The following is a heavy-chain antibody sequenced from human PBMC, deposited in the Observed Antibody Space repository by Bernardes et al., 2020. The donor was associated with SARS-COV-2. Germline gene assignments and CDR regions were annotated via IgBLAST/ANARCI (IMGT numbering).Heavy chain of an antibody. J-gene: IGHJ4*02. Sequence: GGSLRLSCAASGFTFSNFGMHWVRQAPGKGLEWVALISNDGRSTYYADSVKGRFTISRDNSKNTLYLQMNSLRAEDAAMYYCAKTGIVPTARFADYWGPGTLVTVSS. CDR3: AKTGIVPTARFADY. V-gene: IGHV3-30*18. D-gene: IGHD1-1*01. CDR1: GFTFSNFG. CDR2: ISNDGRST.